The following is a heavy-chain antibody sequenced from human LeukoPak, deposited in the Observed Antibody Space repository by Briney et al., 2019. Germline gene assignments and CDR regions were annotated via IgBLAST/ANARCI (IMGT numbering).Heavy chain of an antibody. D-gene: IGHD4-17*01. J-gene: IGHJ5*02. Sequence: SETLSLTCTVSGGSISSYYWSWIRQPPGKGLEWIGYIYYSGSANYNPSLKSRVTISVDTSKNQFSLKLSSVTAADTAVYYCASDLATTVTNHWFDPWGQGTLVTVSS. CDR2: IYYSGSA. CDR1: GGSISSYY. CDR3: ASDLATTVTNHWFDP. V-gene: IGHV4-59*01.